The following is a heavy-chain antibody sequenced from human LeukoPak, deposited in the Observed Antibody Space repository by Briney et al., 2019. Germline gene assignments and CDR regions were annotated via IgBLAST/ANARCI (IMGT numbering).Heavy chain of an antibody. J-gene: IGHJ4*02. CDR1: GGSISSSSYY. CDR2: ISNSGTT. CDR3: ARRGGGKEFDH. V-gene: IGHV4-39*02. D-gene: IGHD2-15*01. Sequence: KPSETLSLTCTVSGGSISSSSYYWAWIRQPPGKGLEWVATISNSGTTYYNPSLKSRLTISGDTSKNHFSLKMSSVTAADTAVYYCARRGGGKEFDHWGQGTLVTVSS.